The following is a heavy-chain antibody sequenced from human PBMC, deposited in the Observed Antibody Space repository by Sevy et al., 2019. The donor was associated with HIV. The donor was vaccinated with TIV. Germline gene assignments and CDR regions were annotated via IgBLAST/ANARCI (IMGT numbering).Heavy chain of an antibody. CDR1: GFTFSSYW. CDR2: IKQDGSEK. V-gene: IGHV3-7*01. CDR3: ARERQWLVRGGGDY. Sequence: GGSLRLSCAASGFTFSSYWMSWVRQAPGKGLEWVANIKQDGSEKYYVDSVKGRFTISRDNAKNSLYLQMNSLRAEDTAVYYCARERQWLVRGGGDYWGQGTLVTVSS. D-gene: IGHD6-19*01. J-gene: IGHJ4*02.